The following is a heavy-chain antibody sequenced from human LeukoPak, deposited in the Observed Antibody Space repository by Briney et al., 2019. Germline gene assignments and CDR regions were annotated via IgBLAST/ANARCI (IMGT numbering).Heavy chain of an antibody. CDR3: AREAIYPDY. V-gene: IGHV4-61*01. CDR2: IYYSGST. Sequence: PSETLSLTCTVSVGSLSSGSYYWGWVRQPPGKGLEWIGYIYYSGSTNYTPSLKSRVTISVDTSKNQFSLKLSSVTAADTAVYYCAREAIYPDYSGQGTLVTVSS. J-gene: IGHJ4*02. CDR1: VGSLSSGSYY. D-gene: IGHD2-2*02.